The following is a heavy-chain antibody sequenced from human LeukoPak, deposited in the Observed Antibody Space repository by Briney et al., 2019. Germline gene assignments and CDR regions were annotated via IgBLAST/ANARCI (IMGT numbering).Heavy chain of an antibody. CDR3: ARDSHYDSSGPYSFDY. CDR2: ISWNSGSI. V-gene: IGHV3-9*01. D-gene: IGHD3-22*01. J-gene: IGHJ4*02. Sequence: GRSLRLSCAASGFTFDDYAMHWVRQAPGKGLEWVSGISWNSGSIGYADSVKGRFTISRDNSKNTLYLQMNSLRAEDTAVYYCARDSHYDSSGPYSFDYWGQGTLVTVSS. CDR1: GFTFDDYA.